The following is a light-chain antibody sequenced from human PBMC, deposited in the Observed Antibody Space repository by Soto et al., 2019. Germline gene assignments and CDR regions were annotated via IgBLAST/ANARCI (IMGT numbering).Light chain of an antibody. CDR2: SNN. Sequence: QSVLTQPPSASGTPGQRVTISFSGSSSNIGSNTVNWYQQLPGTAPKLLIYSNNQRPSGVPDRFSGSKSGTSASLAISGLQSEDEADYYCAAWDDSRMLVFGTGTKVTVL. J-gene: IGLJ1*01. CDR1: SSNIGSNT. CDR3: AAWDDSRMLV. V-gene: IGLV1-44*01.